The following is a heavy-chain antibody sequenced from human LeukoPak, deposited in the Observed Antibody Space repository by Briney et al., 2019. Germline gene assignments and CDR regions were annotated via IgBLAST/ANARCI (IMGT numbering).Heavy chain of an antibody. CDR1: GFTFSSYA. V-gene: IGHV3-23*01. CDR2: ISGSGGST. Sequence: PGGSLRLSCAASGFTFSSYAMSWVRQAPGKGLEWVSAISGSGGSTYYADSVKGRFTISRDNSKNTLYLQMNSLRAEDTAVYYCAKDLGSGWYDPGYYFDYWGQGTLVTVSS. J-gene: IGHJ4*02. D-gene: IGHD6-19*01. CDR3: AKDLGSGWYDPGYYFDY.